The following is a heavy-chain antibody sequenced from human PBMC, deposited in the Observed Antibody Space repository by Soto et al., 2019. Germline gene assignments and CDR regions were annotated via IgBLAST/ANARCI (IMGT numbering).Heavy chain of an antibody. V-gene: IGHV2-5*02. CDR3: AHGSCSSADCYPNPYLDY. CDR2: IYWDDDE. Sequence: QITLKESGPTLVKPTQTLTLTCTFSGFSLSTTAEGVGWIRQPPGKALEGLALIYWDDDERYSPSLKSRLTITKDPSKNQVVLTMTNVDPVDTATYYCAHGSCSSADCYPNPYLDYWGQGILVTVSS. D-gene: IGHD2-2*01. J-gene: IGHJ4*02. CDR1: GFSLSTTAEG.